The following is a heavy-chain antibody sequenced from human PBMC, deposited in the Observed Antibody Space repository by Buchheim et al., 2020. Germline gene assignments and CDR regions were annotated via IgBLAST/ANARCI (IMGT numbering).Heavy chain of an antibody. J-gene: IGHJ6*02. CDR1: GFTFSSYW. Sequence: EVQLVESGGGLVQPGGSLRLSCAASGFTFSSYWMHWVRQAPGKGLVWVSRINSDGSSTSYADSVKGRFTISRDNAKNTQDLQMNSLRAEDTAVYYCAREWEQLVPQGFLDYYYYGMDVWGQGTT. CDR2: INSDGSST. D-gene: IGHD6-6*01. CDR3: AREWEQLVPQGFLDYYYYGMDV. V-gene: IGHV3-74*01.